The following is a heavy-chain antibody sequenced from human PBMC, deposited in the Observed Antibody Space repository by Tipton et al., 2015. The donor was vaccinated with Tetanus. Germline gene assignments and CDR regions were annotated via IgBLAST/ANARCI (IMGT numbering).Heavy chain of an antibody. J-gene: IGHJ6*02. D-gene: IGHD2-15*01. CDR3: ARELDCSGGGCYSYGLDV. Sequence: SLRLSCAASGFSFSSNGMHWARQAPGKGLEWVAVIWYDGVNKKYADSVKGRFTISRDNSKNTLYLQMNSLRAEDTAVYYCARELDCSGGGCYSYGLDVWGQGTTVTVSS. V-gene: IGHV3-33*01. CDR2: IWYDGVNK. CDR1: GFSFSSNG.